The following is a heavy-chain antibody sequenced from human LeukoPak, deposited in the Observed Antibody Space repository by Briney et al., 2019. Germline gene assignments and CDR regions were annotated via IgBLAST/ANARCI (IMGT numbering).Heavy chain of an antibody. D-gene: IGHD3-22*01. CDR1: GGSICGYY. CDR3: ARWYYYDSSGYRPNALGDI. J-gene: IGHJ3*02. CDR2: IYFSGST. Sequence: SGTLSLTCTVSGGSICGYYWSWVREPPGKGVEWLGDIYFSGSTNYSPSLKSRVTISVDTSKNQFSLKLSSVTAADTAVYYCARWYYYDSSGYRPNALGDIWGKGTMVTVSS. V-gene: IGHV4-59*08.